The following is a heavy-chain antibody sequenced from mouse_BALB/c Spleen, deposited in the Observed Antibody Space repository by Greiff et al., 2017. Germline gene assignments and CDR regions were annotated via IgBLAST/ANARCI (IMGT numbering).Heavy chain of an antibody. D-gene: IGHD2-1*01. J-gene: IGHJ3*01. CDR3: TPYGNYPFAY. Sequence: VQLQQSGTVLARPGASVKMSCKASGYSFTSYWMHWVKQRPGQGLEWIGAIYPGNSDTSYNQKFKGKAKLTAVTSASTAYMELSSLTNEDSAVYCCTPYGNYPFAYWGQGTLGTVSA. V-gene: IGHV1-5*01. CDR2: IYPGNSDT. CDR1: GYSFTSYW.